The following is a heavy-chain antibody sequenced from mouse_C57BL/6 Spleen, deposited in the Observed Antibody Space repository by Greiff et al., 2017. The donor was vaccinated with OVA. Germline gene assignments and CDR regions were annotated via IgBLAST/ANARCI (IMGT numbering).Heavy chain of an antibody. CDR2: FYPGSGSI. Sequence: QVQLQQSGAELVKPGASVKLSCKASGYTFTEYTIHWVKQRSGQGLEWIGWFYPGSGSIKYNEKFKDKATLTADKSSSTVYMELSRLTSEDSAVYFCARHEEIYYDYDGYYFDYWGQGTTLTVSS. J-gene: IGHJ2*01. CDR1: GYTFTEYT. CDR3: ARHEEIYYDYDGYYFDY. D-gene: IGHD2-4*01. V-gene: IGHV1-62-2*01.